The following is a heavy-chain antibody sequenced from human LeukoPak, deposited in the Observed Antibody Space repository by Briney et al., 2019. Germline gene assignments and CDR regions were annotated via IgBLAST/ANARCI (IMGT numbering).Heavy chain of an antibody. CDR2: IYYSGST. D-gene: IGHD3-10*01. V-gene: IGHV4-59*01. J-gene: IGHJ4*02. Sequence: MTSETLSLTCTVSGVSISSYYWSWIRQPPGKGLEWIGYIYYSGSTNYNPSLKSRVTISVDTSKNQFSLKLSSVTAADTAVYYCAREAKITSVYFDYWGQGTLVTVSS. CDR3: AREAKITSVYFDY. CDR1: GVSISSYY.